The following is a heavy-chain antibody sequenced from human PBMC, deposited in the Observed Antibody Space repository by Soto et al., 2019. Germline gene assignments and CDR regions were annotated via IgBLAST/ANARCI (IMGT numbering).Heavy chain of an antibody. Sequence: SSETLSLTCTVSGSSISSSGCSWGWSRQPPGRGLEWIGSLYYNVGTYYNPSLKSRVTISADTSANQFSLMVNSVTDADTAIYSCARLPSQHWVELWGEGSLVTVSA. V-gene: IGHV4-39*01. CDR2: LYYNVGT. CDR1: GSSISSSGCS. J-gene: IGHJ4*02. D-gene: IGHD3-3*02. CDR3: ARLPSQHWVEL.